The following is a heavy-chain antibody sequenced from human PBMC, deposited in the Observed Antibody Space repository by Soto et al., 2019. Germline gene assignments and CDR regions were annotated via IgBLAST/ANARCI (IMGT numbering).Heavy chain of an antibody. Sequence: QVQLVESGGGLVKPGGSLRLSCAASGFTFSDYYMNWIRQAPGKGLEWVSYISRSGSTINYADSVRGRFTISRDNAKNPLYLQMNSLRAEDTAVYSCAREVAAAGSLNYWGQGTLVTVSS. V-gene: IGHV3-11*01. J-gene: IGHJ4*02. CDR1: GFTFSDYY. CDR3: AREVAAAGSLNY. CDR2: ISRSGSTI. D-gene: IGHD6-13*01.